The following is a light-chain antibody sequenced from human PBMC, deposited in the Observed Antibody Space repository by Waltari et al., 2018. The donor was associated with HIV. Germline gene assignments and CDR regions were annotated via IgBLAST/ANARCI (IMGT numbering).Light chain of an antibody. V-gene: IGKV1-17*01. J-gene: IGKJ1*01. CDR1: QGIKTD. Sequence: DIQMTQSPSSLSASVGGRVTIPCRASQGIKTDLGWYQMRPGAAPRRLIYSASTLHTGVPSRVRGGGSERDFTLSIDGVQPEDAATYVCLQHSVFPRTFGQGT. CDR2: SAS. CDR3: LQHSVFPRT.